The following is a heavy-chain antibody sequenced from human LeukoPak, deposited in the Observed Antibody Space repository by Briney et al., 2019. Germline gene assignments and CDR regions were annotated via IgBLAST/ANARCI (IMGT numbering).Heavy chain of an antibody. CDR2: INHSGST. D-gene: IGHD3-22*01. J-gene: IGHJ4*02. CDR3: ARGRGYYHTLMDY. V-gene: IGHV4-34*01. CDR1: GGSFSGYY. Sequence: QLQLQESGPGLVKPSETLSLTCAVYGGSFSGYYWSWIRQPPGKGLEWIGEINHSGSTNYNPSLKSRVTISVDTSKNQFSLKLSSVTAADTAVYYCARGRGYYHTLMDYWGQGTLVTVSS.